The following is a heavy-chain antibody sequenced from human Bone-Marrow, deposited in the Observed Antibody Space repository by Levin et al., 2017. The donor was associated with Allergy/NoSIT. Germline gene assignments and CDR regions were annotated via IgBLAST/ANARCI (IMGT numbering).Heavy chain of an antibody. CDR3: AKGQYGDYAIDY. CDR2: TSGSGGSII. CDR1: GLSFSSHA. V-gene: IGHV3-23*01. J-gene: IGHJ4*02. Sequence: PGGSLRLSCVASGLSFSSHAMSWVRQAPGKGLEWVSGTSGSGGSIIHYADSMKGRFTISRDNSKNTLYLQMNSLRAEDTAVYYCAKGQYGDYAIDYWGQGTLVTVSS. D-gene: IGHD4-17*01.